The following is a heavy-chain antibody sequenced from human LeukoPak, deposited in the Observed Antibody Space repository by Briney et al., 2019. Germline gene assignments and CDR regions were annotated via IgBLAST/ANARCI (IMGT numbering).Heavy chain of an antibody. D-gene: IGHD1-26*01. J-gene: IGHJ4*02. CDR2: ITSSSRYI. V-gene: IGHV3-21*01. CDR1: GFSFSNYS. Sequence: GGSLRLSCAASGFSFSNYSMNWVRQAPGKGLEWVSSITSSSRYIYYADSLRGRLTISRDNAKNSLYLHMNSLRVEDTAVYYCARASSGRYFAFIDYWGQGILVTVSS. CDR3: ARASSGRYFAFIDY.